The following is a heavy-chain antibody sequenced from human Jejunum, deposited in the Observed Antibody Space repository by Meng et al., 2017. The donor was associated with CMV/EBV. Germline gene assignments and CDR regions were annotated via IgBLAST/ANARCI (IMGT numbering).Heavy chain of an antibody. V-gene: IGHV6-1*01. CDR3: ARAGYSSIGYSSSWPPGDFDS. J-gene: IGHJ4*02. D-gene: IGHD6-13*01. CDR1: V. Sequence: VWTWIRQSPSRGLEWLRMTHYRSNWYNDYAASVKTRISINADTSKNQFSLQLNSVTPEDTAVYYCARAGYSSIGYSSSWPPGDFDSWGQGTLVTVSS. CDR2: THYRSNWYN.